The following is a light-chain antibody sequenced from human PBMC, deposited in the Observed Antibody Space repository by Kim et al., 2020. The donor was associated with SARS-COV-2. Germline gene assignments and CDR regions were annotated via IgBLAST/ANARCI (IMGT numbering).Light chain of an antibody. Sequence: VSPVEVATFSGRASSSVSSNLAWYQQKPGQAPRLLIYGASTRATGIPDRFSGSGSGTDFTLTISSLQSEDFAVYYCQQYSNWPLTFGGGTKVDIK. V-gene: IGKV3-15*01. J-gene: IGKJ4*01. CDR1: SSVSSN. CDR2: GAS. CDR3: QQYSNWPLT.